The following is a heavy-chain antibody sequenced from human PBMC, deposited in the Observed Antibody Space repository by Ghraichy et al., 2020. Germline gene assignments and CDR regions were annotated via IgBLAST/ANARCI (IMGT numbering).Heavy chain of an antibody. D-gene: IGHD3-10*01. Sequence: GGSLRLSCAVSEFTFDGYPMTWVRQAPGKGLEWVSNLGADGRSTFYEDSVKGRFPISRDKSKRSMYLQMNSLRADDTAVYYCAKEGGGLGEGAFDVWGQGTKVTVSS. CDR3: AKEGGGLGEGAFDV. CDR2: LGADGRST. CDR1: EFTFDGYP. J-gene: IGHJ3*01. V-gene: IGHV3-23*01.